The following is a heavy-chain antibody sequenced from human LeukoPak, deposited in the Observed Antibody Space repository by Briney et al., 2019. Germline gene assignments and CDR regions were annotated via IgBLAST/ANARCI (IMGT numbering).Heavy chain of an antibody. V-gene: IGHV3-48*03. CDR3: ATKVPGSSHFSS. Sequence: GGSLRLSCAASGFTFHDFEMNWVRQAPGKGLEWVSYVSGSGNEIHYGDSVKGRFTISRDNAKSSLYLQMNSLRAEDTAICYCATKVPGSSHFSSWGQGTLVTVSS. CDR2: VSGSGNEI. D-gene: IGHD4/OR15-4a*01. CDR1: GFTFHDFE. J-gene: IGHJ4*02.